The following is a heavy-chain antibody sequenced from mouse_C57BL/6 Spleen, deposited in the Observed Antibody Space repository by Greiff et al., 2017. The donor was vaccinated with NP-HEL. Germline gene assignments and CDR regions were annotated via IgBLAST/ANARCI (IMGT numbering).Heavy chain of an antibody. CDR1: GYSITSGYY. J-gene: IGHJ3*01. D-gene: IGHD4-1*01. CDR2: ISYDGSN. Sequence: ESGPGLVKPSQSLSLTCSVTGYSITSGYYWNWIRQFPGNKLEWMGYISYDGSNNYNPSLKNRISITRDTSKNQFFLKLNSVTTEDTATYYCARANWEDFAYWGQGTLVTVSA. V-gene: IGHV3-6*01. CDR3: ARANWEDFAY.